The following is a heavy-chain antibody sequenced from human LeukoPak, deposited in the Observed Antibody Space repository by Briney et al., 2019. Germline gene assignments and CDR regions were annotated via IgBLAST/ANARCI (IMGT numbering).Heavy chain of an antibody. D-gene: IGHD6-6*01. V-gene: IGHV4-34*01. CDR3: ARLSSLANIAARGRTWLDP. CDR1: DGSFSGYY. CDR2: INHSGST. J-gene: IGHJ5*02. Sequence: SETLSLTCAVYDGSFSGYYWSWIRQPPGKGLEWIGEINHSGSTNYNPSLKSRVTISLDTSKNQFSLKLSSVTAADTAVYYCARLSSLANIAARGRTWLDPWGQGSLVTVSS.